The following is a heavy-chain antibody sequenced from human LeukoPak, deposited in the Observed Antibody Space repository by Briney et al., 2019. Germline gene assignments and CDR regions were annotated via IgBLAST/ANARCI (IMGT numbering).Heavy chain of an antibody. J-gene: IGHJ4*02. CDR1: AGSFSGYY. Sequence: PSETLSLTCANYAGSFSGYYWSWIRQPPGKGLEWIGEINHSGSTNYNPSLTSRATISVDTSKNQFSLKLSSVTAADTAVYYCARRRYYDYVWGSYRPRCYFDYWGQGTLVTVSS. CDR2: INHSGST. CDR3: ARRRYYDYVWGSYRPRCYFDY. D-gene: IGHD3-16*02. V-gene: IGHV4-34*01.